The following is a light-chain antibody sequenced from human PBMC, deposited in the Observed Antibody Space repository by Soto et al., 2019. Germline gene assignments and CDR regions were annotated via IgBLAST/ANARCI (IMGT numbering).Light chain of an antibody. Sequence: QSALTQPASVSGSPGQSITISCTGTSSDIGAYNFVSWYQQHPGKAPELMLYDVNIRPSGVSNRYSGSKSGNTASLTISGLQAEDEADYYCTSRPTCTTMIFGGGTKQTVL. CDR2: DVN. CDR3: TSRPTCTTMI. CDR1: SSDIGAYNF. V-gene: IGLV2-14*03. J-gene: IGLJ2*01.